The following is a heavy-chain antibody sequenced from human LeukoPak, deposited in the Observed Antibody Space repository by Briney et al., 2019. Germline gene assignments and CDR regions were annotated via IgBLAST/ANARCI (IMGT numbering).Heavy chain of an antibody. CDR1: GGSISSYY. CDR3: ARGNGYSGWFDP. Sequence: SETLSLTCTVSGGSISSYYWSWIRQPPGKGLEWSGYIYYSGSTNYNPSLKSRVTISVDTSKNQFSLKLSSVTAADTAVYYCARGNGYSGWFDPWGQGTLVTVSS. D-gene: IGHD5-24*01. J-gene: IGHJ5*02. CDR2: IYYSGST. V-gene: IGHV4-59*01.